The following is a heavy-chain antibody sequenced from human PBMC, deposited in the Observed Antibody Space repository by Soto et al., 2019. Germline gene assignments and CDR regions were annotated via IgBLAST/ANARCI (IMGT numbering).Heavy chain of an antibody. D-gene: IGHD7-27*01. J-gene: IGHJ5*01. CDR1: GGSVSSGNHY. CDR3: ANVTVENQHWGFDS. Sequence: QVQLQESGPGLVKPSETLSLTCTVSGGSVSSGNHYWSWIRQPPGKGLEWIGYIYYSGSTSYNPSLKSRVTMSADMSNNRISLKLISMTAADTATYYCANVTVENQHWGFDSWGQGTLXPLSS. CDR2: IYYSGST. V-gene: IGHV4-61*01.